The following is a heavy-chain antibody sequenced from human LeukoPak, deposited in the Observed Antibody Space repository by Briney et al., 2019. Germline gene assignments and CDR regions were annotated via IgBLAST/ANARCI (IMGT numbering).Heavy chain of an antibody. CDR3: ARALSTVTTLD. CDR2: INGDGSNT. J-gene: IGHJ4*02. D-gene: IGHD4-17*01. CDR1: GFTFSNYW. V-gene: IGHV3-74*01. Sequence: GGSLRLSCAASGFTFSNYWMHWVRQAPGKGLVWVSRINGDGSNTNYADSVKGRFTISRDNAKNTLYLQMNSLRAEDTAVYYCARALSTVTTLDWGQGTLVTVSS.